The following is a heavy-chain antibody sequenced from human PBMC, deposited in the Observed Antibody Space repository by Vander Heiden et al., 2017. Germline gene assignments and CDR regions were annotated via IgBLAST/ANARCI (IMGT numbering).Heavy chain of an antibody. CDR3: TTDFYYYDSSGYYNY. J-gene: IGHJ4*02. CDR2: IKSKTEGGTT. V-gene: IGHV3-15*01. D-gene: IGHD3-22*01. Sequence: EVQLVESGGGLVKPGGSLRLSCAASGFTFSTAWLSWSRQAPGKGCGWVGRIKSKTEGGTTDYAAPVKGRFTISRDDSKNTLYLQMNSLKTEDTAVYYCTTDFYYYDSSGYYNYWGQGTLVTVSS. CDR1: GFTFSTAW.